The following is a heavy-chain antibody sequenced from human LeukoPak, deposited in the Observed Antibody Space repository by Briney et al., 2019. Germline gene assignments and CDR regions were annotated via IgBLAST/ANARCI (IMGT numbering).Heavy chain of an antibody. D-gene: IGHD6-19*01. CDR3: ATVGLPPVAVVGY. CDR1: GGSISSSSYY. CDR2: IYYSGST. Sequence: PSETLSLTCTVSGGSISSSSYYWGWIRQPPGKGLEWIGSIYYSGSTYYNPSLKSRVTISVDTSKNQFSLKLSSVTAADTAVYYCATVGLPPVAVVGYWGQGTLVTVSS. J-gene: IGHJ4*02. V-gene: IGHV4-39*01.